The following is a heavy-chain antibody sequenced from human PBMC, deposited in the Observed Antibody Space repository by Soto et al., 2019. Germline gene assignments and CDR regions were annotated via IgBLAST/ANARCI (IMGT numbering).Heavy chain of an antibody. D-gene: IGHD3-10*01. CDR3: ARSKTRSFYPELDY. CDR2: INPNSGGT. Sequence: ASVKVSCKASGYTFTGYYMHWVRQAPGQGLEWMGWINPNSGGTNYAQKFQGRVTMTRDTSISTAYMELSRLRSDDTAVYYCARSKTRSFYPELDYWGQGTLVTVSS. CDR1: GYTFTGYY. V-gene: IGHV1-2*02. J-gene: IGHJ4*02.